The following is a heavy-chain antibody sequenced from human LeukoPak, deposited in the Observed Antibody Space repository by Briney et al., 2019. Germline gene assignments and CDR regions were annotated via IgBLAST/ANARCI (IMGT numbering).Heavy chain of an antibody. V-gene: IGHV1-18*01. Sequence: ASVKVSCKASGYAFSSYGISWVRQAPGQGLEWMGWISAYNDNTNYAQKLQGRVTMTTDTSTSAAYMELRSLRSDDTAVYYCARDSLRFLEWLSTEPNWFDPWGQGTLVTVSS. CDR3: ARDSLRFLEWLSTEPNWFDP. J-gene: IGHJ5*02. CDR2: ISAYNDNT. CDR1: GYAFSSYG. D-gene: IGHD3-3*01.